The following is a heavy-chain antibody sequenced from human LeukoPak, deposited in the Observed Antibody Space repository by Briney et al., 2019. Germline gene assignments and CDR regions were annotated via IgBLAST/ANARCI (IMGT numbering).Heavy chain of an antibody. J-gene: IGHJ4*02. D-gene: IGHD1-26*01. CDR3: ATGLIVGAINFDY. Sequence: GASVKVSCKASGYTFTSYGISWVRQAPGQGLEWMGWISAYNGNTNYAQKFQGRVTMTEDTSTDTAYMELSSLRSEDTAVYYCATGLIVGAINFDYWGQGTLVTVSS. V-gene: IGHV1-18*01. CDR1: GYTFTSYG. CDR2: ISAYNGNT.